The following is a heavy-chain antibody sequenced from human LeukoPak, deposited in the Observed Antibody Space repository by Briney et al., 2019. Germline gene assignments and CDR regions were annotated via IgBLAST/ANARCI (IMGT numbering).Heavy chain of an antibody. D-gene: IGHD2-15*01. CDR2: IYTSGST. CDR1: GGSFSGYY. Sequence: SETLSLTCVVYGGSFSGYYRSWIRQPAGKGLEWIGRIYTSGSTNYNPPLKRRVTMSVDTTKNQFSLKLSSVTAADTAMYYCARDDYSGGSCLPFDYWGQGTLVTVSS. CDR3: ARDDYSGGSCLPFDY. V-gene: IGHV4-4*07. J-gene: IGHJ4*02.